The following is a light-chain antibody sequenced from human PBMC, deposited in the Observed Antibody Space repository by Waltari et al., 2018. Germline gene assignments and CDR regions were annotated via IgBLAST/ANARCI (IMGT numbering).Light chain of an antibody. V-gene: IGKV3-20*01. Sequence: VLTQSPGPLSFSPGARATLSCRASQSLTKRYLAWYQQKPGQAPRLLIYGASSRAAGIPDRFSGSGSGTDFTLTISRLEPEDFAVYYCQQYGSSVLYTFGQGTKLEIK. CDR1: QSLTKRY. CDR2: GAS. CDR3: QQYGSSVLYT. J-gene: IGKJ2*01.